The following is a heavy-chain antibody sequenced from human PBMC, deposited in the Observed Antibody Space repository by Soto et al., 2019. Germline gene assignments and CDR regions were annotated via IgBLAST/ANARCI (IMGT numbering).Heavy chain of an antibody. J-gene: IGHJ4*02. CDR3: ARGGVCSTTSCYVPPDY. Sequence: QVQLVQSGGEVKKPGSSVKVCCKASGYTFTNYGIIWVRQAPGQGLEWVGWISDYNGNTNYAQKLQGRVTMTTDASTSTAYMELRSLRSDDTAVYFCARGGVCSTTSCYVPPDYWGQGTLVTDSS. D-gene: IGHD2-2*01. CDR1: GYTFTNYG. V-gene: IGHV1-18*01. CDR2: ISDYNGNT.